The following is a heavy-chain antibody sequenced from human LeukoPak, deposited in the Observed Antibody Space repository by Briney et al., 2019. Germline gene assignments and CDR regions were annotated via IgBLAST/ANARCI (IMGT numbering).Heavy chain of an antibody. CDR2: ISSNGGST. V-gene: IGHV3-64D*09. CDR1: GFTFSSYV. CDR3: VSSIVGATHAFDI. D-gene: IGHD1-26*01. J-gene: IGHJ3*02. Sequence: GGSPRLSCSASGFTFSSYVMHWVRQAPGKGLEYVSAISSNGGSTYYADSVKGRFTISRDNSKNTLYLQMSSLRAEDTAVYYCVSSIVGATHAFDIWGQGTMVTVSS.